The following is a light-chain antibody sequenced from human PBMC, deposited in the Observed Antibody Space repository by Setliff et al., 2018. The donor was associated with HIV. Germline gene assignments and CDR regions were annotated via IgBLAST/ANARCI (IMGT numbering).Light chain of an antibody. J-gene: IGLJ1*01. V-gene: IGLV2-14*03. Sequence: QSALTQPASVSGSPGQSITISCTGTSSDVGNYNYVSWYQYYPGKAPKLMISDVTKRPSGVSNRFSGSKSGNTASLTIPGLQAEDEADYYCSSYTGSSTFVFGTGTKVTVL. CDR3: SSYTGSSTFV. CDR2: DVT. CDR1: SSDVGNYNY.